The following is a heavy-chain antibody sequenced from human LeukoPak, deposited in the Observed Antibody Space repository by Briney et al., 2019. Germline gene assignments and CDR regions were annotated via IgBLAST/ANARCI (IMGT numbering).Heavy chain of an antibody. Sequence: GGSLRLSCAASGFTFSGSDMHWVRQASGKGPEWVGHIRSKANSYATAYAASVKGRFTISRDDSKNTAYLQMNSLRAEDTAVYYCARSRLSGINDAFDIWGQGTMVTVSS. V-gene: IGHV3-73*01. J-gene: IGHJ3*02. CDR3: ARSRLSGINDAFDI. CDR1: GFTFSGSD. D-gene: IGHD3-3*01. CDR2: IRSKANSYAT.